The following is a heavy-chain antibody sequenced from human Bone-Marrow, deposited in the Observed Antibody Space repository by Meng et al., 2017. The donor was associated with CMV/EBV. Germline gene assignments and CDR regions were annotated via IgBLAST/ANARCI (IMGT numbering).Heavy chain of an antibody. Sequence: GESLKISCVASGFTFSDYYMSWIRQAPGKGLEWVSYISSSGSTIYYADSVKGRFTISRDNAKNSLYLQMNSLRAEDTAVYYCAREAVAGSFKHGCDYWGQGTLVTVSS. V-gene: IGHV3-11*04. CDR1: GFTFSDYY. D-gene: IGHD6-19*01. CDR2: ISSSGSTI. CDR3: AREAVAGSFKHGCDY. J-gene: IGHJ4*02.